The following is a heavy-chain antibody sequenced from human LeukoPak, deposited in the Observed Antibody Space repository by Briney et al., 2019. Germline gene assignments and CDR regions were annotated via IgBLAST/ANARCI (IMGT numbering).Heavy chain of an antibody. D-gene: IGHD3-9*01. CDR2: IYYTGVT. CDR1: GGPISSDSSY. CDR3: SRAVGYDVLAGFYRGWFFDL. V-gene: IGHV4-31*03. J-gene: IGHJ2*01. Sequence: PSETLFLTCSVSGGPISSDSSYWTWIRQYPGKGLEWIGYIYYTGVTYYNPSLKSRLTISVDTSKNQFSLKLTSVTAADTAMYSCSRAVGYDVLAGFYRGWFFDLWGRGTLVTVSS.